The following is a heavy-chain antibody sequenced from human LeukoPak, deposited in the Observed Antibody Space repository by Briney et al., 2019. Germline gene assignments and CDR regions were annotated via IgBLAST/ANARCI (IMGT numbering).Heavy chain of an antibody. CDR2: ISTSSSCI. V-gene: IGHV3-21*01. J-gene: IGHJ3*02. D-gene: IGHD6-19*01. Sequence: PGGSLRLSCAASGFTFSSYSMNWVRQAPGKGLEWVSSISTSSSCIYYADSVKGRFTISRDNARNSLYLQMNSLRAEDTAVYYCARGASVVAGNDNAFDIWGQGTMVTVSS. CDR1: GFTFSSYS. CDR3: ARGASVVAGNDNAFDI.